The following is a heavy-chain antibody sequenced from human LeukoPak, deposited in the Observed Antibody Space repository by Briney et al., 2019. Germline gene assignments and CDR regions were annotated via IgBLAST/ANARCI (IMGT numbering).Heavy chain of an antibody. D-gene: IGHD2/OR15-2a*01. CDR3: ARGSNRGFDY. V-gene: IGHV4-34*01. Sequence: PSETLSLTCAVYGGSFSGYYWSWIRQPPGKGLEWIGEINHSGSTNYNPSLKSRVIISVDTSKNQFSLKLSSVTAADTAVYYCARGSNRGFDYWGQGTLVTVSS. CDR2: INHSGST. J-gene: IGHJ4*02. CDR1: GGSFSGYY.